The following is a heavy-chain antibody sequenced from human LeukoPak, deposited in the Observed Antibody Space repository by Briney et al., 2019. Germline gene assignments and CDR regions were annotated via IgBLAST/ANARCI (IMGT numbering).Heavy chain of an antibody. D-gene: IGHD5-12*01. CDR2: IYYSGST. V-gene: IGHV4-61*01. CDR1: GYSISSGYY. CDR3: ARVSGYDWESFYDY. J-gene: IGHJ4*02. Sequence: PSETLSLTCTVSGYSISSGYYWGWIRQPPGKGLEWIGYIYYSGSTNYNPSLKSRVTISVDTSKKQFSLKLRSVTAADTAVYCCARVSGYDWESFYDYWGQGTLVTVSS.